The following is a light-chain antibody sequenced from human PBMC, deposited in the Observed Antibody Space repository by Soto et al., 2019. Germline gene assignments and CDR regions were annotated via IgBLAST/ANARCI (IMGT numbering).Light chain of an antibody. Sequence: RGITEAPATPSFAPRERATLPCRASQSVSSNLAWYQQKPGQAPRLLIYGASSRATGIPDRFSGSGSGTDFTLTISSLEPEDFAVYYCQQYDSSPKTFGQGTKVDI. V-gene: IGKV3-15*01. J-gene: IGKJ1*01. CDR2: GAS. CDR1: QSVSSN. CDR3: QQYDSSPKT.